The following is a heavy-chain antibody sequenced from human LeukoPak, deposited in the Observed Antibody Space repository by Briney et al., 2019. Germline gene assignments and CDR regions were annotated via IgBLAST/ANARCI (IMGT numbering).Heavy chain of an antibody. CDR3: AKDQWRMDV. CDR1: GFTFSSYA. Sequence: GGSLRLSCAASGFTFSSYAMHWVRLAPGKGLEWVAVISYDGSNKYYADSVKGRFTISRDNSKNTLYLQMNSLRAEDTAVYYCAKDQWRMDVWGKGTTVTVSS. D-gene: IGHD2-8*01. V-gene: IGHV3-30-3*01. J-gene: IGHJ6*03. CDR2: ISYDGSNK.